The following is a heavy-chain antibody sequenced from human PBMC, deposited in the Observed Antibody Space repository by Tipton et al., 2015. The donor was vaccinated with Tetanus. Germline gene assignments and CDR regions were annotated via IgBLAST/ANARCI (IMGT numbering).Heavy chain of an antibody. CDR2: IYYSGNT. CDR3: ARDRGLTTGGGIGMDV. V-gene: IGHV4-39*07. J-gene: IGHJ6*02. CDR1: GGSISSSSYY. Sequence: TLSLTCTVSGGSISSSSYYWGWIRQPPGKGLEWIGSIYYSGNTNYNPSLKTRVTISVDTSKNQFSLKLSSVTAADTAVYYCARDRGLTTGGGIGMDVWGQGTTVTVSS. D-gene: IGHD4-17*01.